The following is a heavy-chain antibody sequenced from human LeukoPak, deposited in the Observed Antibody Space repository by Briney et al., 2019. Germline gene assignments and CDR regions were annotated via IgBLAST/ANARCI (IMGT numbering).Heavy chain of an antibody. CDR2: IYYSGST. Sequence: PSETLSLTCSVSGGSISSYYWSWIRQPPGKGLEWIGYIYYSGSTNYNPSLKSRVTISVDTSKNQFSLKLSSVTAADTAVYYCARDCAASGVGAAADPGCFDYWGQGTLVTVSS. D-gene: IGHD6-13*01. J-gene: IGHJ4*02. CDR1: GGSISSYY. CDR3: ARDCAASGVGAAADPGCFDY. V-gene: IGHV4-59*01.